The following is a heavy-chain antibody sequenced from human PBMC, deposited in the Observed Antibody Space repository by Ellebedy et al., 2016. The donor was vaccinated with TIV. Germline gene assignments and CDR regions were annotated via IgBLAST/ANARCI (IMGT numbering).Heavy chain of an antibody. CDR2: ISSDGTTT. J-gene: IGHJ1*01. CDR1: GFTFSTYA. V-gene: IGHV3-74*01. CDR3: TTFATAGPR. D-gene: IGHD1-26*01. Sequence: GGSLRLXXAASGFTFSTYAMTWVRQAPGKGLVWVSRISSDGTTTNYADSVKGRFTISRDNAKNTLYLQMTSLRAEDTAIYYCTTFATAGPRWGQGTLVTVSS.